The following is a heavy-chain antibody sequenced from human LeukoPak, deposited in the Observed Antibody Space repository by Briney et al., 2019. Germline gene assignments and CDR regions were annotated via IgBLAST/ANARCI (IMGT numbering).Heavy chain of an antibody. CDR3: ARDRSRVLDY. J-gene: IGHJ4*02. Sequence: ASVKVSCKASGYTFTDYYMHWVRQAPGQGLEWMGWINPNSGGTNYAQKFQGRVSMTRDTSISTAYMDLSRLRSDDTAVYYCARDRSRVLDYWGQGTLVTVSS. V-gene: IGHV1-2*02. CDR2: INPNSGGT. D-gene: IGHD2-2*01. CDR1: GYTFTDYY.